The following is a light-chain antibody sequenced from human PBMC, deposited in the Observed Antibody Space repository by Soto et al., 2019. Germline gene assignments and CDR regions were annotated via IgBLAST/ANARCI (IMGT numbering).Light chain of an antibody. Sequence: QSVLTQPRSVSGSPGQSVTISCTGTSSDVGGYNYVSWYQQHPGKAPKLIVYDVSKRPSGVPDRFSGSKSGNTASLTISGLQAEDEADYYCSSSTDTSILFGGGTQLTVL. CDR1: SSDVGGYNY. V-gene: IGLV2-11*01. CDR3: SSSTDTSIL. J-gene: IGLJ2*01. CDR2: DVS.